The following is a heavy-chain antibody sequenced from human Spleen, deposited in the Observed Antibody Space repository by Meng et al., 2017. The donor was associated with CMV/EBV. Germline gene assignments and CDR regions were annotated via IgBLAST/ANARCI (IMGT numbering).Heavy chain of an antibody. CDR1: GYTFTSYG. V-gene: IGHV1-18*01. Sequence: ASVKVSCKASGYTFTSYGISWVRQAPGKGLEWMGWISAYNGNTNYAQKLQGRVTMTTDTSTSTAYMELRSLRSDDTAVYYCARGGDYGDFHDPFDYWGQGTLVTVSS. CDR3: ARGGDYGDFHDPFDY. CDR2: ISAYNGNT. J-gene: IGHJ4*02. D-gene: IGHD4-17*01.